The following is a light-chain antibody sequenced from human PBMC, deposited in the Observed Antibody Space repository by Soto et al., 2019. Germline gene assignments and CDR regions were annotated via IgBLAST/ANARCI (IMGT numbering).Light chain of an antibody. Sequence: DIQMTQSPSTLSASVGERVTITCRASQSISNWLAWYQQRPGKAPRLLIYDASTLISGVPSRFSGSGSGTEFTLTISSLQPDDFATYYCQQCDTYSLTFGGGTKVEIK. CDR1: QSISNW. V-gene: IGKV1-5*01. CDR3: QQCDTYSLT. J-gene: IGKJ4*01. CDR2: DAS.